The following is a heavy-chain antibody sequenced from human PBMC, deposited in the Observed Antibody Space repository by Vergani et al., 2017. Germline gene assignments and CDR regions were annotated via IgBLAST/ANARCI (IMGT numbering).Heavy chain of an antibody. D-gene: IGHD6-6*01. CDR3: ASNIAVSSSSGWAKYYYYMDV. Sequence: QLQLQESGPGLVKPSETLSLTCTVSGGSISSYYWSWIRQPPGKGLEWIGYIYYSGSTNYNPSLKSRVTISVDTSKNQFSLKLSSVTAADTAVYYCASNIAVSSSSGWAKYYYYMDVWGKGTTVTVSS. CDR1: GGSISSYY. V-gene: IGHV4-59*01. CDR2: IYYSGST. J-gene: IGHJ6*03.